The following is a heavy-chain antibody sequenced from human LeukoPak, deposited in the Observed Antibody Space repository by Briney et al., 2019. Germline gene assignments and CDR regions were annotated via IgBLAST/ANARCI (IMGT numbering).Heavy chain of an antibody. CDR3: ARVPSIIAVPGGDWFDP. J-gene: IGHJ5*02. V-gene: IGHV4-34*01. CDR2: INHSGST. D-gene: IGHD6-19*01. Sequence: SETLSLTCAVYGGSFSGYYWSWIRQPPGKGLEWIGEINHSGSTNYNPSLKSRVTISVDTSKNQFSLKLSSVTAADTAVYYCARVPSIIAVPGGDWFDPWGQGTLVTVSS. CDR1: GGSFSGYY.